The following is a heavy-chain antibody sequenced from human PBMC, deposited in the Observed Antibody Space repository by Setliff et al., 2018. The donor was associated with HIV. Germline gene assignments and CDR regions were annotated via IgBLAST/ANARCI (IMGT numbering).Heavy chain of an antibody. J-gene: IGHJ4*02. CDR1: GFTFSSYA. Sequence: QPGGSLRLSCAASGFTFSSYAMHWVRQAPGKGLEWVAVIWYDGSEKHYADSVKGRFTISRDSSKNTLYLQMNSLRAEDTAVYYCARSYYGSGSYDYWGQGTLVTVSS. D-gene: IGHD3-10*01. CDR2: IWYDGSEK. V-gene: IGHV3-33*08. CDR3: ARSYYGSGSYDY.